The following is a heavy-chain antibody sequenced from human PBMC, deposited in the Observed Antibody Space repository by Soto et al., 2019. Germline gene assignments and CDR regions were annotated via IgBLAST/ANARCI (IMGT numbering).Heavy chain of an antibody. D-gene: IGHD3-22*01. CDR3: AKDRITMIVVVITDAFDI. CDR1: GFTFSSYA. J-gene: IGHJ3*02. V-gene: IGHV3-23*01. Sequence: GGSLRLSCAASGFTFSSYAMSWVRQAPGKGLEWVSAISGSGGSTYYADSMKGRFTISRDNSNNTLYLQMNSLRAEDTAVYYCAKDRITMIVVVITDAFDIWGQGTMVTVSS. CDR2: ISGSGGST.